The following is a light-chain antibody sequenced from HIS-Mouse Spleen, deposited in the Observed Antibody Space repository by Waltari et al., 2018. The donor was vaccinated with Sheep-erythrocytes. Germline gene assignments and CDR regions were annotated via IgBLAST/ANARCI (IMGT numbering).Light chain of an antibody. Sequence: QSVLTQPPSVSGAPGQRVTIYCTGSSSNIGAGYDVHWYQQLPGTAPNLLIYGNSNRPSGVPDRFSGSKSGTSASLAITGLQAEDEADYYCQSYDSSLSGVVFGGGTKLTVL. V-gene: IGLV1-40*01. CDR3: QSYDSSLSGVV. CDR2: GNS. CDR1: SSNIGAGYD. J-gene: IGLJ2*01.